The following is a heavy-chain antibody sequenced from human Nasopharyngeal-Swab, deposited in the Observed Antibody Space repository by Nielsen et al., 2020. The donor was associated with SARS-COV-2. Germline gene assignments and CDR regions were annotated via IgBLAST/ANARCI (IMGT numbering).Heavy chain of an antibody. Sequence: SETLSLTCAVYGGSFSGYYWSWIRQPPGKGLEWIGEINHSGSTNYNPSLKSRVTISVDTSKNQFSLKLSSVTAADTAVYYCARPERYSGYGRSKTDAFDIWGQGTMVTVSS. CDR3: ARPERYSGYGRSKTDAFDI. CDR2: INHSGST. V-gene: IGHV4-34*01. J-gene: IGHJ3*02. D-gene: IGHD5-12*01. CDR1: GGSFSGYY.